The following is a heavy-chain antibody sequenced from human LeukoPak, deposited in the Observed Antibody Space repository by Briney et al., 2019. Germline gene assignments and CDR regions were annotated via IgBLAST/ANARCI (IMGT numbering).Heavy chain of an antibody. Sequence: RPSETLSLTCTVSGGSISSSSYYWGWIRQPPGKGLEWIGSIYYSGSTYYNPSLKSRVTISVDTSKNQFSLKLSSVTAADTAVYYCAVRQNDAFDIWGQGTMVTVSS. V-gene: IGHV4-39*01. J-gene: IGHJ3*02. CDR3: AVRQNDAFDI. D-gene: IGHD1-1*01. CDR2: IYYSGST. CDR1: GGSISSSSYY.